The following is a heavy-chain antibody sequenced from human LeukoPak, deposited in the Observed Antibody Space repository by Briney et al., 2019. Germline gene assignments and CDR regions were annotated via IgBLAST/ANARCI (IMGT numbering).Heavy chain of an antibody. D-gene: IGHD3-3*01. V-gene: IGHV1-18*01. CDR3: AREKYYDFWSGYPKPPLGYMDV. J-gene: IGHJ6*03. CDR2: ISAYNGNT. Sequence: GASVKVSCKASGYTFTSYGISWVRQALGQGLEWMGWISAYNGNTNYAQKLQGRVTMTTDTSTSTAYMELRSLRSDDTAVYYCAREKYYDFWSGYPKPPLGYMDVWGKGTTGTVSS. CDR1: GYTFTSYG.